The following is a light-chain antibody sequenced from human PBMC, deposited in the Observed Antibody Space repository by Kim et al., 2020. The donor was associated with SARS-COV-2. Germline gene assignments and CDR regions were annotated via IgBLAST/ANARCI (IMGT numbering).Light chain of an antibody. CDR3: ISYAGSSIYV. V-gene: IGLV2-14*03. CDR2: DVS. CDR1: SSDVGGYNH. J-gene: IGLJ1*01. Sequence: GQSIIISCTGTSSDVGGYNHVSWYQQHPGKAPKLKIYDVSQRPSGVSSRFSGSKSGNTASLTISGLQAEDEADYYCISYAGSSIYVFGTGTKVTVL.